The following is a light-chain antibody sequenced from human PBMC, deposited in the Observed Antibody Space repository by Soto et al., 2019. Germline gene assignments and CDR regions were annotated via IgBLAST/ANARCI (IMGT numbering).Light chain of an antibody. Sequence: EIVLTQSPGTLSSSPGERATLSCRASQSVSSSYLAWYQQNPGQAPRLLIYGASSRATGIPDRFSGSGSGTAFTLTISRLEPEDSAVYYCQQYGSSPTFGQGTKVESK. CDR1: QSVSSSY. J-gene: IGKJ1*01. V-gene: IGKV3-20*01. CDR2: GAS. CDR3: QQYGSSPT.